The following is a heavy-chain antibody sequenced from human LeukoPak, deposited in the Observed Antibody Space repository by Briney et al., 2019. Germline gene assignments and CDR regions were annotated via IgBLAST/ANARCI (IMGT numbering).Heavy chain of an antibody. J-gene: IGHJ3*02. D-gene: IGHD7-27*01. CDR3: AREEGNWGDAFDI. CDR1: GYTFTNYD. Sequence: ASVKVSCKASGYTFTNYDINWVRQATGQGLEGMGWMNPNSGGTNYAQKFQGRVTMTRDTSISTAYMELSRLRSDDTAVYYCAREEGNWGDAFDIWGQGTMVTVSS. V-gene: IGHV1-2*02. CDR2: MNPNSGGT.